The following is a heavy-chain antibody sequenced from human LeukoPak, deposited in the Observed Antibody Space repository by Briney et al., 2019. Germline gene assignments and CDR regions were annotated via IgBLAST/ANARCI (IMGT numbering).Heavy chain of an antibody. V-gene: IGHV4-34*01. CDR1: GGSFSGYY. CDR3: ARDSEVRGGHGGLVWYFDL. D-gene: IGHD3-10*01. Sequence: SETLSLTCAVYGGSFSGYYWSWIRQPPGKGLEWIGEINHSGSTNYNPSLKSRVTISVDTSKNQFSLKLSSVTAADTAVYYCARDSEVRGGHGGLVWYFDLWGRGTLVTVSS. J-gene: IGHJ2*01. CDR2: INHSGST.